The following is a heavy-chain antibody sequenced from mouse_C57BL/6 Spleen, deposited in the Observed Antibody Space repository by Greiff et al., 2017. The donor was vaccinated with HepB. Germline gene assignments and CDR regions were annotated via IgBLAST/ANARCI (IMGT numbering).Heavy chain of an antibody. CDR1: GFSLTSYG. D-gene: IGHD2-4*01. CDR2: IWSGGST. V-gene: IGHV2-2*01. J-gene: IGHJ4*01. CDR3: ARKGDDYEGGYAMDY. Sequence: VQGVESGPGLVQPSQSLSITCTVSGFSLTSYGVHWVRQSPGKGLEWLGVIWSGGSTDYNAAFISRLSISKDNSKSQVFFKMNSLQADDTAIYYCARKGDDYEGGYAMDYWGQGTSVTVSS.